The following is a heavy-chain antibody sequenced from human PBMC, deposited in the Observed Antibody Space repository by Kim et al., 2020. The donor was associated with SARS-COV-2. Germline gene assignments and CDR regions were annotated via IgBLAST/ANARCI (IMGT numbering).Heavy chain of an antibody. D-gene: IGHD2-2*01. Sequence: ASVKVSCKASGYTFTSYYMHWVRQAPGQGLEWMGIINPSGGSTSYAQKFQGRVTMTRDTSTSTVYMELSSLRSEDTAVYYCARDSMPTPARNWFDPWGQGTLVTVSS. CDR1: GYTFTSYY. CDR3: ARDSMPTPARNWFDP. V-gene: IGHV1-46*01. CDR2: INPSGGST. J-gene: IGHJ5*02.